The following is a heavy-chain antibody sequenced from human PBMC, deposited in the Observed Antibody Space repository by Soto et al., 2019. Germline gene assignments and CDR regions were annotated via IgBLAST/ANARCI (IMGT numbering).Heavy chain of an antibody. CDR3: ARHVNYGDGPPFYYYYMDV. J-gene: IGHJ6*03. Sequence: GESLKISCKGSGYSFTSYWIGWVRQMPGKGLEWMGIIYPGDSDTRYSPSFQGRVTISADKSISTAYLQWSSLKASDTAMYYCARHVNYGDGPPFYYYYMDVWGKGTTVTVSS. CDR1: GYSFTSYW. CDR2: IYPGDSDT. D-gene: IGHD4-17*01. V-gene: IGHV5-51*01.